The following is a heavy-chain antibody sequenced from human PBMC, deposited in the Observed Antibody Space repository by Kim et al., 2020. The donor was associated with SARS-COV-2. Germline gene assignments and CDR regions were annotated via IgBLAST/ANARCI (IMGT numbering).Heavy chain of an antibody. J-gene: IGHJ3*02. Sequence: NQAQKFQGRVTMTEDTYTSTVYMGLSSLRSEDTAVYYCARGTVTTSDAFDIWDQGTMVTVSS. V-gene: IGHV1-46*01. D-gene: IGHD4-17*01. CDR3: ARGTVTTSDAFDI.